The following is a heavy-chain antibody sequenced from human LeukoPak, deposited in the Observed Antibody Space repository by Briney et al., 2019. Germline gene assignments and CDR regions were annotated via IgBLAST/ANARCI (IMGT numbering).Heavy chain of an antibody. CDR3: APSSWGVGWFDP. D-gene: IGHD6-13*01. V-gene: IGHV4-30-4*01. J-gene: IGHJ5*02. Sequence: SQTLSLTCTVSGGSISSGDYYWSWIRQPPGKGLEWIGYIYYSGSTYYNPSLKSRVTISVDTSKNQFSLKPSSVTAADTAVYYCAPSSWGVGWFDPWGQGTLVTVSS. CDR2: IYYSGST. CDR1: GGSISSGDYY.